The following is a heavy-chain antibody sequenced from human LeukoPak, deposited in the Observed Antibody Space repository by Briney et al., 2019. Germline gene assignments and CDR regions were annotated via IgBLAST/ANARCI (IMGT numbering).Heavy chain of an antibody. V-gene: IGHV1-2*04. J-gene: IGHJ6*02. CDR3: ARDMGDSSGYYASDNYYGMDV. CDR2: INPNSGGT. CDR1: GYTFTGYY. Sequence: ASVKVSCKASGYTFTGYYMHWVRQAPGQGLEWMGQINPNSGGTNYAQKFQGWVTMTRDTSISTAYMELSRLRSDDTAVYYCARDMGDSSGYYASDNYYGMDVWGQGTTVTVSS. D-gene: IGHD3-22*01.